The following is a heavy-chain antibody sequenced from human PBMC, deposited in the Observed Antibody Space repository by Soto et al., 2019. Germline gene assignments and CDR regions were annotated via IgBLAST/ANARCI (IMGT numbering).Heavy chain of an antibody. V-gene: IGHV1-2*02. J-gene: IGHJ4*01. CDR2: IRPNSGDT. D-gene: IGHD2-15*01. Sequence: ASVKVSCKASGYTFTDYYIHWVRQAPGQGLEWMGWIRPNSGDTKYAQTFQGRVTMTRDTSTSTAYMELTSLRSDDTAVYYCTREGRVVVAAGFDFWGHGTLVTVSS. CDR1: GYTFTDYY. CDR3: TREGRVVVAAGFDF.